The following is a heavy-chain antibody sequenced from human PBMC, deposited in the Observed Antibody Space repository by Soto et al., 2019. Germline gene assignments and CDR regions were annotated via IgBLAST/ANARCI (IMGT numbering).Heavy chain of an antibody. Sequence: EVQLVESGGGLVQPGGSLRLSCAASGFTFSSYDMHWVRQVTGKGLEWVSAIGAAGDTYYPDSVKGRFTISRENAKNSSYLQMNSLRAGDPAVYYCASGGWGSSWYEGGSRIDYWGQGTLVTVSS. CDR1: GFTFSSYD. CDR3: ASGGWGSSWYEGGSRIDY. V-gene: IGHV3-13*01. J-gene: IGHJ4*02. D-gene: IGHD6-13*01. CDR2: IGAAGDT.